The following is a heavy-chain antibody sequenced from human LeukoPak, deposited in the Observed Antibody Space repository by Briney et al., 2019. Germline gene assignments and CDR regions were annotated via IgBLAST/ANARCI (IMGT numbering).Heavy chain of an antibody. CDR1: GFTFSSYA. Sequence: GGSLRLSCAASGFTFSSYAMSWVRQAPGKGLEWVAVTSSDLNVKLYADSVKGRFTISRDNSRSTLYLQMNSLRPEDTAIYYCAREGYYGSGSPPSLYFDYWGQGTLVTVSS. D-gene: IGHD3-10*01. CDR2: TSSDLNVK. CDR3: AREGYYGSGSPPSLYFDY. V-gene: IGHV3-30*03. J-gene: IGHJ4*02.